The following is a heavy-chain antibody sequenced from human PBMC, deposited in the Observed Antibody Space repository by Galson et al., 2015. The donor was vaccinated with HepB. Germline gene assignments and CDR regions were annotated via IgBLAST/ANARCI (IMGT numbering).Heavy chain of an antibody. V-gene: IGHV3-23*01. CDR1: GFTFSSYA. J-gene: IGHJ4*02. D-gene: IGHD2-15*01. CDR2: LSGSGGST. CDR3: AKLDCSGGLCYSSHYFDS. Sequence: SLRLSCAASGFTFSSYAMSWVRQAPGKGLEWVSGLSGSGGSTYYADSVKGRFTISRDNSKNTLYLQMSSLRTEDTALYYCAKLDCSGGLCYSSHYFDSWGQGTLVTVSS.